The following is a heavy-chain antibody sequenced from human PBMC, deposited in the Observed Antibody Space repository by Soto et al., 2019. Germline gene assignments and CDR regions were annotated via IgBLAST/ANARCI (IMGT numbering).Heavy chain of an antibody. V-gene: IGHV4-59*08. J-gene: IGHJ6*03. CDR2: IYYSGST. D-gene: IGHD3-3*01. CDR3: ATRAADYDFWSGYYSYYYYMDV. CDR1: GGSISSYY. Sequence: SETLSFTCTVSGGSISSYYWSWIRQPPGKGLEWIGYIYYSGSTNYNPSLKSRVTISVDTSKNQFSLKLSSVTAADTAVYYCATRAADYDFWSGYYSYYYYMDVWGKGTTVTVSS.